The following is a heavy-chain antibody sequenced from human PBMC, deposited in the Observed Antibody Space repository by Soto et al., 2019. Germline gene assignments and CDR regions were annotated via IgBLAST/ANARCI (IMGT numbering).Heavy chain of an antibody. CDR3: ARNKVGAIYFDY. J-gene: IGHJ4*02. V-gene: IGHV1-69*13. CDR2: IIPIFGTA. CDR1: GGTFSSYA. Sequence: SVKVSCKASGGTFSSYAISWVRQAPGQGLEWMGGIIPIFGTANYAQKFQGRVTITADESTSTAYMELSSLRSEDTAVYYGARNKVGAIYFDYWGQGTLVTVSS. D-gene: IGHD1-26*01.